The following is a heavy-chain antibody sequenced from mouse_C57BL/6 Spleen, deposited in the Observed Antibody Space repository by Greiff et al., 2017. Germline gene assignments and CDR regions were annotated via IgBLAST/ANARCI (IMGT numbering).Heavy chain of an antibody. V-gene: IGHV1-52*01. D-gene: IGHD2-2*01. CDR1: GYTFTSYW. CDR2: IDPSDSDT. CDR3: ARRGYDGGVFDY. Sequence: QVQLQQPGAELVRPGSSVKLSCKASGYTFTSYWMHWVKQRPIQGLEWIGNIDPSDSDTHYNQKFKDKATLTVDKSSSTAYMQLSSLTSEDSAVYYCARRGYDGGVFDYWGQGTTLTVSS. J-gene: IGHJ2*01.